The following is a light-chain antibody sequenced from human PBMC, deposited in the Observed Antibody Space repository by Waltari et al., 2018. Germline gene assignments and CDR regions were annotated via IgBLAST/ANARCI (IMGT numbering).Light chain of an antibody. Sequence: HSVLTQAPSASGTPGQTVTISCSGDASNIAPNPVHWYQQVPGTAPNLLIYSNERRPSGVPDRFSGSKSGASASLAISGLQSEDEAHYYCASWDANLSGPVFGGGTKLTV. J-gene: IGLJ3*02. V-gene: IGLV1-44*01. CDR2: SNE. CDR3: ASWDANLSGPV. CDR1: ASNIAPNP.